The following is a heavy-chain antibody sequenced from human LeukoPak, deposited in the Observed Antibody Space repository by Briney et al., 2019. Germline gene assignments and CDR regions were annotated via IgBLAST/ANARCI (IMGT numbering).Heavy chain of an antibody. Sequence: GGSLRLSCAASGFTFSSYSMNWVRQAPGKGLEWVSSISSSSSYIYYADSVKGRFTISRDNAKNSLYLQMNSLRAEDTAVYYCAPHGKASDFWSGPVNWGQGTLVTVSS. CDR3: APHGKASDFWSGPVN. J-gene: IGHJ4*02. V-gene: IGHV3-21*01. CDR1: GFTFSSYS. CDR2: ISSSSSYI. D-gene: IGHD3-3*01.